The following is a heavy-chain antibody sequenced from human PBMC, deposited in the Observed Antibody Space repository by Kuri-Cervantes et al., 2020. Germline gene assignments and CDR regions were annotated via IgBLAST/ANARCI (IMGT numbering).Heavy chain of an antibody. CDR2: ISYDGSNK. V-gene: IGHV3-30*03. CDR3: ARGHTYYDFWSGYYYFDY. D-gene: IGHD3-3*01. J-gene: IGHJ4*02. Sequence: GESLKISCAASGFTFSSYGMHWVRQAPGKGLEWVAVISYDGSNKYYADSVKGRFTISRDNSKNTPYLQMNSLRAEDTAVYYCARGHTYYDFWSGYYYFDYWGQGTLVTVSS. CDR1: GFTFSSYG.